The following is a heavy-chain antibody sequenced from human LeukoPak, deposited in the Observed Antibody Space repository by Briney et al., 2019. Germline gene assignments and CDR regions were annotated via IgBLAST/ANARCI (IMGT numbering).Heavy chain of an antibody. CDR2: INPNSGGT. D-gene: IGHD3-10*01. Sequence: ASVKVSCKASGYTFTGYYMHWVRQAPGQGLEWMGWINPNSGGTNYAQKFQGRVTMTGDTSISTAYMELSRLRSDDTAVYYCASLYGSGSYSYYDYWGQGTLVTVSP. V-gene: IGHV1-2*02. CDR3: ASLYGSGSYSYYDY. J-gene: IGHJ4*02. CDR1: GYTFTGYY.